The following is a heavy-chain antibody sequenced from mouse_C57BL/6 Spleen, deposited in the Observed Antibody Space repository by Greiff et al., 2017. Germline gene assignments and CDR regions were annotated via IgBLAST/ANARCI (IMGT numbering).Heavy chain of an antibody. CDR1: GYTFTTYP. CDR3: ARPGTPYDYDAGFAY. CDR2: FQPQHDDT. V-gene: IGHV1-47*01. J-gene: IGHJ3*01. Sequence: QVQLQQSGAELVKPGASVKMSCKASGYTFTTYPIEWMKQNHGKSLEWIGNFQPQHDDTKYNEKFKGKATLTVDKSSSTAYLELSRLTSDDSAVYYCARPGTPYDYDAGFAYWGQGTLVTVSA. D-gene: IGHD2-4*01.